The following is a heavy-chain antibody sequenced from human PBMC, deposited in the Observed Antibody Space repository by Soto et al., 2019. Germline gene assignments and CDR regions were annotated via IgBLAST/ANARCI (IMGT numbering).Heavy chain of an antibody. CDR2: IYPDDADT. J-gene: IGHJ4*02. CDR3: ARHPAYRVDRSGYYFDY. V-gene: IGHV5-51*01. Sequence: PGESLKISCKGSGYRFNSYWIGWVRQRPGKGLEWMGIIYPDDADTRYSPSFQGQVTISADDSNSTAYLQWSSLKASDTAMYYCARHPAYRVDRSGYYFDYWGQGTLVTVST. D-gene: IGHD3-22*01. CDR1: GYRFNSYW.